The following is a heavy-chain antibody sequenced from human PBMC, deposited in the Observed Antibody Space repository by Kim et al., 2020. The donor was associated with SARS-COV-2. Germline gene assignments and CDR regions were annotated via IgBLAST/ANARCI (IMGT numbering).Heavy chain of an antibody. J-gene: IGHJ5*02. V-gene: IGHV3-23*01. CDR2: ISGSGGST. D-gene: IGHD6-6*01. Sequence: GGSLRLSCAASGFTFSSYAMSWVRQAPGKGLEWVSAISGSGGSTYYADSVKGRFTISRDNSKNTLYLQMNSLRAEDTAVYYCAKDRASIAARHCLRQLTLACGNWFDPWGQGTLVTVSS. CDR3: AKDRASIAARHCLRQLTLACGNWFDP. CDR1: GFTFSSYA.